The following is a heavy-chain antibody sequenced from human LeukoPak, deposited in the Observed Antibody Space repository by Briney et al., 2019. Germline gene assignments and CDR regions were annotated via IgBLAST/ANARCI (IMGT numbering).Heavy chain of an antibody. D-gene: IGHD3-16*01. J-gene: IGHJ4*02. CDR3: AREVGVGAFGY. CDR1: GFTFRSYS. Sequence: GSLRLSCAASGFTFRSYSMNWVRQAPGKGLGWVSSISSSSSYIYYADSVKGRFTISRDNAKNSLYLQMNSLRAEDTAVYYCAREVGVGAFGYWGQGTLVTVSS. V-gene: IGHV3-21*01. CDR2: ISSSSSYI.